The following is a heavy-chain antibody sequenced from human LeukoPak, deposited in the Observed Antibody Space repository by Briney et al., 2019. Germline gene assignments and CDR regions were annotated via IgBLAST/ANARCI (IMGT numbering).Heavy chain of an antibody. CDR2: ISTDNSYR. CDR3: ARDRYSYGPDY. V-gene: IGHV3-21*01. J-gene: IGHJ4*02. Sequence: GGSLRLSCAASGFSLSSYSMNWIRQAPGKGLEWVSSISTDNSYRHYADSVKGRFTISRDNAKNTLYLQMNSLRAEDTAVYYCARDRYSYGPDYWGQGTLVTVSS. D-gene: IGHD5-18*01. CDR1: GFSLSSYS.